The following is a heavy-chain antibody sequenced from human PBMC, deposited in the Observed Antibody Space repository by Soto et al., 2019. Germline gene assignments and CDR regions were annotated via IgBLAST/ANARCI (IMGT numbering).Heavy chain of an antibody. CDR1: GYTFTRSG. J-gene: IGHJ6*02. CDR3: ARDRGDRTHMDV. V-gene: IGHV1-18*01. Sequence: ASVKVSCKASGYTFTRSGISWVRQAPGQGLEWMGWISGYNGNTNYAQKLQGRVTMTTDTSTSTAHMELRSLRSDDTAVYYCARDRGDRTHMDVWGQGTTVTVSS. D-gene: IGHD3-10*01. CDR2: ISGYNGNT.